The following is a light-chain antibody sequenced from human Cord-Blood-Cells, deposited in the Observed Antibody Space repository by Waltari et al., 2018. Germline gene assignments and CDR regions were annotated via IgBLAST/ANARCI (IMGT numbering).Light chain of an antibody. V-gene: IGLV2-14*01. Sequence: QSALTQPASVSGSPGQSITISYTGTSSDVGGYNYVSWYQQYPGKAPKVMIYEVSNRPIVVSNRFAGSKSRNTAFLTISGLQAEDDADYYSSSYTSISTNVFGTGTKVTVL. J-gene: IGLJ1*01. CDR2: EVS. CDR1: SSDVGGYNY. CDR3: SSYTSISTNV.